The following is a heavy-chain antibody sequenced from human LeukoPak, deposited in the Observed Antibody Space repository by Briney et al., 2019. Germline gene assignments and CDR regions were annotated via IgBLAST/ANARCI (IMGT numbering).Heavy chain of an antibody. V-gene: IGHV4-59*01. D-gene: IGHD6-19*01. J-gene: IGHJ3*02. CDR1: GGSISSYY. CDR2: TNYSGST. Sequence: SGTLSLTCTVSGGSISSYYWSWIRQPPGKGLEWIGYTNYSGSTNYNPSLKSRVTISVDTSKNQFSLKLSSVTAADTAVYYCATAIAVANDAFDIWGQGTMVTVSS. CDR3: ATAIAVANDAFDI.